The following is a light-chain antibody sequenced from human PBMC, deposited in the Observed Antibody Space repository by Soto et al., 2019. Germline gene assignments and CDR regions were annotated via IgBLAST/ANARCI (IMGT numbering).Light chain of an antibody. CDR3: QHYGSSPPLYT. J-gene: IGKJ2*01. CDR2: SAS. CDR1: QSVNNNY. Sequence: DIVLTQSPGTLSLSPGERATFSCRASQSVNNNYLAWYQQKPGQTPRLLVSSASTRATGIPDRFSGSGSGTDFTLTIRRLEPEDFAVYYWQHYGSSPPLYTFGQGTKLEIK. V-gene: IGKV3-20*01.